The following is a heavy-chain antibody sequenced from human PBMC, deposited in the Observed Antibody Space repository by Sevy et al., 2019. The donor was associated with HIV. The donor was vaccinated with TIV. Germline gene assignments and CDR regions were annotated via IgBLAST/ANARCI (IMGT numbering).Heavy chain of an antibody. D-gene: IGHD2-2*01. J-gene: IGHJ3*01. Sequence: GGSLRLSCAASGFSVSSNYMSWVRQAPGKGLEWVSRIKTDGSSRDSADSVKGRFFISRDNAKNLVYLQMDSLRAEDTAVYYCAREGDTVLVPTAVDAFDFWGQGTMVTVSS. CDR3: AREGDTVLVPTAVDAFDF. CDR2: IKTDGSSR. CDR1: GFSVSSNY. V-gene: IGHV3-74*01.